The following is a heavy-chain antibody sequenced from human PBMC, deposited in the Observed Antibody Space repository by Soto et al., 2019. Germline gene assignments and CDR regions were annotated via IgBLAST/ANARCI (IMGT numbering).Heavy chain of an antibody. Sequence: LRLSCAASGFTFSTYYMTWVRQAPGKGLEWVASIKNDGSEQYYVDSVKGRFTISRDNAKNSLYLQMNSLRAGDTALYYCSRENWFQDYWGQGTRVTVSS. CDR2: IKNDGSEQ. V-gene: IGHV3-7*03. CDR3: SRENWFQDY. D-gene: IGHD3-10*01. CDR1: GFTFSTYY. J-gene: IGHJ4*02.